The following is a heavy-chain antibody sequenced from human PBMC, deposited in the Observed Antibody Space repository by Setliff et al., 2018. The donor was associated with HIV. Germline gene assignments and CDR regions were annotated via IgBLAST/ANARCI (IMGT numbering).Heavy chain of an antibody. J-gene: IGHJ3*02. Sequence: ASVKVSCKASGYTFTNYDINWVRQVPGQGLEWMGRMNPDSGLTDYAPKLQGRVIMTRNTSITTAYMQVTRLRSDDTAAYYCARDPFLDYYDDSGYPGGAFDIWGLGTMVTVSS. CDR2: MNPDSGLT. CDR3: ARDPFLDYYDDSGYPGGAFDI. D-gene: IGHD3-22*01. V-gene: IGHV1-8*01. CDR1: GYTFTNYD.